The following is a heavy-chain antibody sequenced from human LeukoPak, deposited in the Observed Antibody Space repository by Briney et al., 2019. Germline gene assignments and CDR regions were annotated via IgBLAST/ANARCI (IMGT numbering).Heavy chain of an antibody. CDR1: GGSISSGSYY. J-gene: IGHJ6*03. CDR2: IYTSGST. D-gene: IGHD4-11*01. Sequence: SETLSLTCTVSGGSISSGSYYWSWIRQPAGKGLEWIGRIYTSGSTNYNPSFKSRVTISVDTSKYQFSMQLSSVTAADTAVYYCARDGVTTGPFYYYYYMDVWDKGTTVTVSS. V-gene: IGHV4-61*02. CDR3: ARDGVTTGPFYYYYYMDV.